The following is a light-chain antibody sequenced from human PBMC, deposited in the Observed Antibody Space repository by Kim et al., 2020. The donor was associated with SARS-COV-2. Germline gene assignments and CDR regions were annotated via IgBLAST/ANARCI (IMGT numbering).Light chain of an antibody. CDR2: GAS. V-gene: IGKV3-20*01. CDR1: QSVSSSS. J-gene: IGKJ5*01. Sequence: EIVLTQSPGTLSLSPGERITLSCRASQSVSSSSLAWYQQKPGQAPRLLIYGASGRASGIPDRFSGSGTDFTLTISRLAPEDFAVYYCQQYGNSPITFGQGTRLEIK. CDR3: QQYGNSPIT.